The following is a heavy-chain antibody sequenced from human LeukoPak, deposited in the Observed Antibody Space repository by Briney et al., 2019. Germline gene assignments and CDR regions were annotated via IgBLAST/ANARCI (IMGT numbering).Heavy chain of an antibody. V-gene: IGHV1-2*02. CDR3: ARDPRADY. J-gene: IGHJ4*02. CDR2: INTNSGGT. CDR1: GYTFTRYY. Sequence: VSGTLSYKASGYTFTRYYLHWVGQAPGQGLEWMGWINTNSGGTNYAQKFQSRATMSRNTSISTAYTELSTLTSVDTAVDYWARDPRADYWGQGTLVTVSS.